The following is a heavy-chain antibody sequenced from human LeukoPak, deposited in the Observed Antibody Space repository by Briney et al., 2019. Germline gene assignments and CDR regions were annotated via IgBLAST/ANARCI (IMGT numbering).Heavy chain of an antibody. V-gene: IGHV3-13*01. Sequence: PGGSLRLSCAASGFALRDYDMHWVRQVTGKGLEWVSAIGISGDTYYPNSVKGRFTVSRENAKNSLYLQMNSLTAGDTAVYYCARGGIQVSGIDEIDYWGQGTLVTVS. J-gene: IGHJ4*02. CDR3: ARGGIQVSGIDEIDY. CDR2: IGISGDT. D-gene: IGHD6-19*01. CDR1: GFALRDYD.